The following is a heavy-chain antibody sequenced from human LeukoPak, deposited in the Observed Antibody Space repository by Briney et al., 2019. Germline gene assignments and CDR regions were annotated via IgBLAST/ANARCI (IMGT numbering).Heavy chain of an antibody. CDR3: ARESPAFDY. CDR1: GFTFSSYS. V-gene: IGHV3-48*01. J-gene: IGHJ4*02. CDR2: ISSTSSTI. Sequence: GGSLRLSCAASGFTFSSYSMNWVRQAPGKGLEWVSYISSTSSTITYADSVRGRFTISRDNAKKSLHLQMNSLRAEDTAVYYCARESPAFDYWGQGTLVTVSS.